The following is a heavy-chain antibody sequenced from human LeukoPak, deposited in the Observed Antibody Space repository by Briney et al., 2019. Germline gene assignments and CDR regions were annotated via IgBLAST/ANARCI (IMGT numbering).Heavy chain of an antibody. V-gene: IGHV3-30*18. J-gene: IGHJ4*02. CDR3: AKDLGYCSGVTCLAVDY. CDR1: GFTFSNYG. Sequence: GGSLRLSCAASGFTFSNYGMHWVRQAPGKGLEWVAVIPYDGNKKYYADSVKGRFTISRDNSKNTLYMQMNSLRAEDTAVYYCAKDLGYCSGVTCLAVDYWGQGTLVTVPS. CDR2: IPYDGNKK. D-gene: IGHD2-15*01.